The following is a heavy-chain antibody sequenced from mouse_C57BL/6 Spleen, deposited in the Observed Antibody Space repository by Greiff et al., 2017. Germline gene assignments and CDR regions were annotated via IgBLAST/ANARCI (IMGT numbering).Heavy chain of an antibody. CDR3: ASGETGTFAY. CDR2: FTMYSDAT. J-gene: IGHJ3*01. V-gene: IGHV1-49*01. CDR1: YFAFMACA. Sequence: LQQSGAELVRPGSSVKLSCKDSYFAFMACAMHWVKQRPGHGLEWIGSFTMYSDATESSENFKGKATLTANTSSSTAYMELSRLTSEDSAVYYCASGETGTFAYWGQGTLVTVSA. D-gene: IGHD4-1*01.